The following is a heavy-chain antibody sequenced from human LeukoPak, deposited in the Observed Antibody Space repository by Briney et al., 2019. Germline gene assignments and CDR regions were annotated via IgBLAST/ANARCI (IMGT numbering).Heavy chain of an antibody. CDR2: ISSSGSTI. CDR3: AGEHRLAARSFDY. D-gene: IGHD6-6*01. V-gene: IGHV3-11*01. J-gene: IGHJ4*02. CDR1: GFTFSDYY. Sequence: PGGSLRLSCAASGFTFSDYYMSWIRQAPGKGLEWVSYISSSGSTIYYADSVKGRFTISRDNAKNSLYLQMNSLRAEDTAVYYCAGEHRLAARSFDYWGQGTLVTVSS.